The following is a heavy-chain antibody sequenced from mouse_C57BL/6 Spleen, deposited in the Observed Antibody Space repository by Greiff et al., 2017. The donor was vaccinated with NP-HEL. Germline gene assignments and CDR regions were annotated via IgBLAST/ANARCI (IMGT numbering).Heavy chain of an antibody. CDR1: GYSFTSYY. V-gene: IGHV1-66*01. Sequence: VQLQQSGPELVKPGASVKLSCKASGYSFTSYYIHWVKQRPGQGLEWIGWIYPGSGNTKYNEKFKGKATLTADTSSSTAYMQLSSLTSEDSAVYYCADYYGSSYWYFDVWGTGTTVTVSS. D-gene: IGHD1-1*01. CDR2: IYPGSGNT. CDR3: ADYYGSSYWYFDV. J-gene: IGHJ1*03.